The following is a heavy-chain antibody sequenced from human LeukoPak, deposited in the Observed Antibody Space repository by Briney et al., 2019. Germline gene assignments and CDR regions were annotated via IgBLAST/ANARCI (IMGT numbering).Heavy chain of an antibody. CDR2: ISYDGSNK. D-gene: IGHD6-13*01. V-gene: IGHV3-30*04. CDR3: ARSSYSSSWCAY. Sequence: GGSLRLSCAASGFTFSSYAMHWVRQAPGKGLEWVAVISYDGSNKYYADSVKGRFTISRDNSKNTLYLQMNSLRAEDTAVYYCARSSYSSSWCAYWGQGTLVTVSS. J-gene: IGHJ4*02. CDR1: GFTFSSYA.